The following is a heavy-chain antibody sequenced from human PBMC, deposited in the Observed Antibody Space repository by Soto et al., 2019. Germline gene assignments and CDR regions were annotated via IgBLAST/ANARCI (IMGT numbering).Heavy chain of an antibody. CDR3: ARLLLVCYDDYYYMDV. CDR2: ISGSSLST. V-gene: IGHV3-11*01. D-gene: IGHD3-16*01. Sequence: QVQLVESGGDLVRPGGSLRLSCAASGFTFSDHSMGWIRQSPGKGLEFMSSISGSSLSTLYGDSVKGRFTISRDNAKNSLHLQMNSLRAADTAVYYCARLLLVCYDDYYYMDVWGKGTTVAVSS. CDR1: GFTFSDHS. J-gene: IGHJ6*03.